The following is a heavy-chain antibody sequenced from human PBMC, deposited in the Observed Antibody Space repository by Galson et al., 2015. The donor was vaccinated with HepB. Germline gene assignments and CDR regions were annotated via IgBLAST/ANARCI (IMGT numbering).Heavy chain of an antibody. J-gene: IGHJ4*02. CDR1: GYKFTSYY. Sequence: SVKVSCKASGYKFTSYYMHWVRQAPGQGLEWMGIINPSGGSTDYAKKFQGRLTMTRDTSTSTVCMELSSLRSEDTAVYHCARGVLLWDGPDYWGQGTLVTVSS. D-gene: IGHD3-10*01. V-gene: IGHV1-46*01. CDR3: ARGVLLWDGPDY. CDR2: INPSGGST.